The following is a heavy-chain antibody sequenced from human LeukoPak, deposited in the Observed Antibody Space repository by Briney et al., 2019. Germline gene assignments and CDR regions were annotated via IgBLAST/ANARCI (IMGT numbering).Heavy chain of an antibody. J-gene: IGHJ4*02. D-gene: IGHD3-10*01. CDR3: ARGWFGEDY. Sequence: GRSLGLSCAASGFTFSSYEVNWVRQAPGKGLEWVSYISSSGSTIYYADSVKGRFTISRDNAKNSLYLQMNSLRAEDTAVYYCARGWFGEDYWGQGTLVTVSS. V-gene: IGHV3-48*03. CDR2: ISSSGSTI. CDR1: GFTFSSYE.